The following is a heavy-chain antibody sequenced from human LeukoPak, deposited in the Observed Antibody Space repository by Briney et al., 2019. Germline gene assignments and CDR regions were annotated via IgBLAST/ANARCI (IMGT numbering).Heavy chain of an antibody. J-gene: IGHJ1*01. V-gene: IGHV3-7*01. CDR3: TSWGDTTAEYFQR. Sequence: GGSLRLSCVVSGFTFNRCWMNWVRQAPGKGLEWVAHINPDGRDTCYVDSVKGRFTISRDNAQNSMYLQMNSLRVEDTAVYYCTSWGDTTAEYFQRWGQGTLVTVSS. CDR2: INPDGRDT. D-gene: IGHD2-21*02. CDR1: GFTFNRCW.